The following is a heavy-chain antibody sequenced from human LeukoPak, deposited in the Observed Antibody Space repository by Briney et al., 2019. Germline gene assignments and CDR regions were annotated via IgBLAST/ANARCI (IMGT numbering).Heavy chain of an antibody. V-gene: IGHV3-30*19. Sequence: TGGSLRLSCAASGLSFSSYGMHWVRQAPGKGLEWVAVISYDGSNKYYADSVKGRFTISRDNSKNTLYLQMNSLRAEDTAVYYCARAVYSYALGDYYYYMDVWGKGTTVTVSS. CDR3: ARAVYSYALGDYYYYMDV. CDR2: ISYDGSNK. J-gene: IGHJ6*03. CDR1: GLSFSSYG. D-gene: IGHD5-18*01.